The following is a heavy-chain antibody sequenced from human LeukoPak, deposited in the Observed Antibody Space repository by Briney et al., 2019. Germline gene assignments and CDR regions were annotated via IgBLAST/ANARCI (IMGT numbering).Heavy chain of an antibody. CDR3: ARLSDY. CDR1: GGSISSSSYF. Sequence: SETLSLTCTVSGGSISSSSYFWGWIRQPPGKGLEWIGSINYSGSTYYNPSLKSRVTISVDTSKTQFSLKLSSVTAADTAVYYCARLSDYWGQGTLVTVSS. CDR2: INYSGST. V-gene: IGHV4-39*01. J-gene: IGHJ4*02.